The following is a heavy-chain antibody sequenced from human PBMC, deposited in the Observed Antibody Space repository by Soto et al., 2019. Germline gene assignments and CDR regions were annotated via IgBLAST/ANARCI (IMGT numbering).Heavy chain of an antibody. Sequence: QVQLQESGPGLVKPSETLSLTCTVSGASVSSDNYYWSWIRQSPGKGLEWIAYIYYSGSINYNPSLKSRITISLDKSKNQFSLRLSSVTAADTAVYYCTADAGSYWGQGTLVTVSS. CDR2: IYYSGSI. V-gene: IGHV4-61*01. J-gene: IGHJ4*02. CDR1: GASVSSDNYY. D-gene: IGHD1-26*01. CDR3: TADAGSY.